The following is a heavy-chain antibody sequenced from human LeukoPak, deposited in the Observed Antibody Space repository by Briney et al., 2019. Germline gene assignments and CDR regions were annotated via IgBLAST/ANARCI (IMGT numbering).Heavy chain of an antibody. Sequence: GGSLRLFCAASGFTFSSYWMSWVRQAPGKGLECVANIKEDGSEEYYVDSVKGRFSISGDNAKNSLYLQMNSLRAEDTAVYYCARDWLAGNPYHAFDLWGKGTMVTVSS. CDR1: GFTFSSYW. CDR3: ARDWLAGNPYHAFDL. V-gene: IGHV3-7*01. CDR2: IKEDGSEE. D-gene: IGHD3-22*01. J-gene: IGHJ3*01.